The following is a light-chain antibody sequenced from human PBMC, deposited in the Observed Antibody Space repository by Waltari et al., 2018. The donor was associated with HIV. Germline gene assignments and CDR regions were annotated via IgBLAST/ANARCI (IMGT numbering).Light chain of an antibody. Sequence: DIQMTQSPSTLSASVGDRVTITCRASQSISSWLAWYQQKPGKAPKLLIYKASSLESGVPSRFSVSGSETEFTLTISSLQPDDFATYYCQQYNSYSYTFGQGTKLEIK. CDR3: QQYNSYSYT. V-gene: IGKV1-5*03. J-gene: IGKJ2*01. CDR2: KAS. CDR1: QSISSW.